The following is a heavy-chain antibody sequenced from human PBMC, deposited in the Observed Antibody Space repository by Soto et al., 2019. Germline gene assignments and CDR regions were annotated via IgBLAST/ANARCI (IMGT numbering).Heavy chain of an antibody. Sequence: QVQLVESGGGVVQPGRSLRLSCAASGFTFSSYAMHWVRQAPGKGLEWVAVISYDGSNKYYADSVKGRFTISRDNSENTLYLQMNSLRAEDTAVYYCARARYSSGWYGGSFDYWGQGTLVTVSS. D-gene: IGHD6-19*01. CDR3: ARARYSSGWYGGSFDY. CDR1: GFTFSSYA. J-gene: IGHJ4*02. CDR2: ISYDGSNK. V-gene: IGHV3-30-3*01.